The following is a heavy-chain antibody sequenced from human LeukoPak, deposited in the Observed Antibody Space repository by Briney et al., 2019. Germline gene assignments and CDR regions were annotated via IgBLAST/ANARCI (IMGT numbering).Heavy chain of an antibody. Sequence: ASVKVSCKASGYTFTSYYMYWVRQAPGQGLEWMGWINPNSGGTNYAQKFQGRVTMTRDTSISTAYMELSRLRSDDTAVYYCARDGSGWESYLYFDYWGQGTLVTVSS. J-gene: IGHJ4*02. CDR1: GYTFTSYY. D-gene: IGHD6-19*01. CDR3: ARDGSGWESYLYFDY. V-gene: IGHV1-2*02. CDR2: INPNSGGT.